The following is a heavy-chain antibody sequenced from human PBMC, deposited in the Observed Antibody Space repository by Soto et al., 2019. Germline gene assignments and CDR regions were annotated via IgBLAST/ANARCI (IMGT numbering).Heavy chain of an antibody. J-gene: IGHJ4*02. CDR3: AKGTPLGYCSGDTCYRHFDY. CDR2: ISSNGGST. CDR1: GFTFSNYG. D-gene: IGHD2-15*01. V-gene: IGHV3-64*01. Sequence: GGTLRLSCAASGFTFSNYGIHWVRQAPGKELENVSAISSNGGSTYYEKSVKGRFTNSRDNAKNTVCLQMGSLRAEDMGVYYCAKGTPLGYCSGDTCYRHFDYWGQGALVTVSS.